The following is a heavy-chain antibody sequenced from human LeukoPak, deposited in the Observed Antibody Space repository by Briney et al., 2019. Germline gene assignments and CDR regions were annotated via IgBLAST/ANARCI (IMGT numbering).Heavy chain of an antibody. CDR2: VNSDGRIT. J-gene: IGHJ5*02. CDR3: VRSDWFDN. CDR1: GFIFSNYG. V-gene: IGHV3-74*03. Sequence: GGSLRLSCAASGFIFSNYGMHWVRQAPGKGLVWVSRVNSDGRITKYADSVKGRFTISRDNAKNTLYLQMNSLRAEDTAMYYCVRSDWFDNWGQGTLVTVSS.